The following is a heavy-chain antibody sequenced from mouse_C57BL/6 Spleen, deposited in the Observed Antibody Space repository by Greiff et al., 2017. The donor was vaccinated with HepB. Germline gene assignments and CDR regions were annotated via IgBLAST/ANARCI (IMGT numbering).Heavy chain of an antibody. J-gene: IGHJ4*01. CDR2: IDPANGNT. V-gene: IGHV14-3*01. CDR3: ARSGITTVPYYAMDY. D-gene: IGHD1-1*01. Sequence: DVKLVESVAELVRPGASVKLSCTASGFNIKNTYMHWVKQRPEQGLEWIGRIDPANGNTKYAPKFQGKATITADTSSNTAYLQLSSLTSEDTAIYYCARSGITTVPYYAMDYWGQGTSVTVSS. CDR1: GFNIKNTY.